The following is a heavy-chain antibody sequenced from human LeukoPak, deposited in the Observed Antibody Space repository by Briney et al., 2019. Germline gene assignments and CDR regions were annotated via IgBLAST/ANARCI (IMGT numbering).Heavy chain of an antibody. J-gene: IGHJ5*02. CDR1: GFSVSSTY. CDR3: TRDRAGTQSWVEFDL. CDR2: IYTSGST. Sequence: GGSLRLTCAASGFSVSSTYMSWVRQAPGKGPEWVSLIYTSGSTFYADSVMGRFTISRDNSKNTLFLQMNSLRAEDSAVYYCTRDRAGTQSWVEFDLWGQGTLVTVSS. D-gene: IGHD3-10*01. V-gene: IGHV3-66*03.